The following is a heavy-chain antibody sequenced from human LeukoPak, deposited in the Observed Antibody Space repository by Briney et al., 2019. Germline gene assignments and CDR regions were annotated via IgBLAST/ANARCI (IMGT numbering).Heavy chain of an antibody. CDR2: INTNTGNP. D-gene: IGHD3-9*01. V-gene: IGHV7-4-1*02. J-gene: IGHJ4*02. Sequence: ASVTVSFKASGYTFTSYAMNWVRQAPGQGLEWMGWINTNTGNPTYAQGFTGRFVFSLDTSVSTAYLQISSLKAEDTAVYYCARRGGILRYFDWLLPTYYFDYWGQGTLVTVSS. CDR1: GYTFTSYA. CDR3: ARRGGILRYFDWLLPTYYFDY.